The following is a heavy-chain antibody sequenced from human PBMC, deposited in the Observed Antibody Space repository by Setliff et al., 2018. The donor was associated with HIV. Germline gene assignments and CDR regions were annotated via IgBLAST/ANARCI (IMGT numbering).Heavy chain of an antibody. D-gene: IGHD3-22*01. J-gene: IGHJ5*02. CDR2: VSAYDGKA. Sequence: ASVKVSCKASGYSFTTYGISWVRQAPGQGLEWMGWVSAYDGKALYARKFQGRVTMTTDTSTSTAYMDLRGLRSDDTAVYYCAKCSEMLGTPATTSGYYCGWFDPWGQGTLVTVSS. V-gene: IGHV1-18*01. CDR3: AKCSEMLGTPATTSGYYCGWFDP. CDR1: GYSFTTYG.